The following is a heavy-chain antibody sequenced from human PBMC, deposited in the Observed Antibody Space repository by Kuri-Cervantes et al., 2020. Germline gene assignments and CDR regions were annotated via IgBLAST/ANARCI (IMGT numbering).Heavy chain of an antibody. Sequence: ETLSLTCAASGFTFSSYAMSWVRQAPGKGLEWVANIKQDGSEKYYVDSVKGRFTISRDNAKNSLYLQMNSLRAEDTAVYYCAREDYGDSLFDYWGQGTLVTVSS. CDR3: AREDYGDSLFDY. CDR1: GFTFSSYA. J-gene: IGHJ4*02. CDR2: IKQDGSEK. D-gene: IGHD4-17*01. V-gene: IGHV3-7*01.